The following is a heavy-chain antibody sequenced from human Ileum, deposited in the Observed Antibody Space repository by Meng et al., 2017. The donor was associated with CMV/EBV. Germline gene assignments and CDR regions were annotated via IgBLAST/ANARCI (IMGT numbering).Heavy chain of an antibody. CDR2: INPKDGDT. J-gene: IGHJ5*02. CDR3: ARENWVYDL. CDR1: GYTFTDRY. Sequence: QVDPVRAGAGVRKPGASVKASCKASGYTFTDRYIHWVRQAPGQGPECLGWINPKDGDTDYTESFQGRVTLTRDTSITTAYMELHNLKSDDTAIYYCARENWVYDLWGQGTLVTVSS. V-gene: IGHV1-2*02. D-gene: IGHD2/OR15-2a*01.